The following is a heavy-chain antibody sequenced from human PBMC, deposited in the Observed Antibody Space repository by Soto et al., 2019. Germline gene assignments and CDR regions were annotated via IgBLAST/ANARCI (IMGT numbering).Heavy chain of an antibody. CDR2: ISSSSSYI. CDR3: ARDSYGSGSYYPGDY. D-gene: IGHD3-10*01. CDR1: GFTFSSYS. V-gene: IGHV3-21*01. Sequence: GESLKISCAASGFTFSSYSMNWVRQAPGKGLEWVSSISSSSSYIYYADSVKGRFTISRDNAKNSLYLQMNSLRAEDTAVYYCARDSYGSGSYYPGDYWGQGTLVTVSS. J-gene: IGHJ4*02.